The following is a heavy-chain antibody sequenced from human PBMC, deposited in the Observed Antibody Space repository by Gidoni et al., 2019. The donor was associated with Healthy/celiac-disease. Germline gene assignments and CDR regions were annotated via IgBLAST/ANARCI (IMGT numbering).Heavy chain of an antibody. D-gene: IGHD1-26*01. CDR1: GFTFSSHG. V-gene: IGHV3-30*18. CDR2: ISYDESNK. CDR3: AKVEGLWELRPRSLFDY. J-gene: IGHJ4*02. Sequence: QVQLVESGGGVVQRGWSLRRSCAASGFTFSSHGRHWVRQAPGKGQEVVAVISYDESNKYYADSVKGRFTISRDNSKNTLYLKMNSLRAEDTAVYYCAKVEGLWELRPRSLFDYWGQGTLVTVSS.